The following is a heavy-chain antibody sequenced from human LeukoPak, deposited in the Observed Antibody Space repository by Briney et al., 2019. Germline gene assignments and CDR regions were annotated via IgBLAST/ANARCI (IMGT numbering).Heavy chain of an antibody. CDR2: IIPILGIA. J-gene: IGHJ4*02. CDR1: GGTFSSYA. D-gene: IGHD4-17*01. CDR3: ARGIGRGVTTAAVY. V-gene: IGHV1-69*04. Sequence: SVKVSCKASGGTFSSYAISWVRQAPGQGLEWMGRIIPILGIANYAQKFQGRVTITADKSTSTAYMELSSLRSEDTAVYYCARGIGRGVTTAAVYWGQGTLVTVSS.